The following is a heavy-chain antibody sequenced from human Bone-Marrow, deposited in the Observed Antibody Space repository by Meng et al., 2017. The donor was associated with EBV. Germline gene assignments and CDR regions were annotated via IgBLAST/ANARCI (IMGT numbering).Heavy chain of an antibody. CDR1: GGTFSSYA. D-gene: IGHD3-10*01. Sequence: QVELVQLGAEVKKPGASVKVSCKAFGGTFSSYAISWVRQAPGQGLEWMGGIIPIFGTANYAQKFQGRVTITADESTSTAYMELSSLRSEDTAVYYCARGPQVIRCDYWGQGTLVTVSS. CDR2: IIPIFGTA. CDR3: ARGPQVIRCDY. V-gene: IGHV1-69*01. J-gene: IGHJ4*02.